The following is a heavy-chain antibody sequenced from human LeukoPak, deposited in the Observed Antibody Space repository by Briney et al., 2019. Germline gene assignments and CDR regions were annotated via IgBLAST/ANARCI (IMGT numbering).Heavy chain of an antibody. D-gene: IGHD5-24*01. CDR1: GFVFSGYE. CDR3: AKCGDGYNYYFDY. V-gene: IGHV3-48*03. J-gene: IGHJ4*02. Sequence: SGGSLRLSCAASGFVFSGYEMNWVRQAPGKGLEWISSISTTGRTLNYADSVKGRFTISRDNSKNTLYLQMNSLRAEDTAVYYCAKCGDGYNYYFDYWGQGTLVTVSS. CDR2: ISTTGRTL.